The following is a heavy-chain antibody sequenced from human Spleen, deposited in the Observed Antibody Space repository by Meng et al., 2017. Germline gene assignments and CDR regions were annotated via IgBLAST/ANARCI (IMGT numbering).Heavy chain of an antibody. V-gene: IGHV5-51*01. Sequence: GESLKISCEASGYRFTDYWIGWVRQMPGKGLEWMGIIYPSDSDTRYGPSFQGQVTISVDKSISTAYLQWSSLKASDTAMYYCARPRYSHDVGGFNIWGQGTMVTVSS. CDR1: GYRFTDYW. CDR3: ARPRYSHDVGGFNI. CDR2: IYPSDSDT. J-gene: IGHJ3*02. D-gene: IGHD5-18*01.